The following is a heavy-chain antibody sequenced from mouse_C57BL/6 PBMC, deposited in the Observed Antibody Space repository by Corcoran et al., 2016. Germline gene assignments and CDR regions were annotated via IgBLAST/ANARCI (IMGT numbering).Heavy chain of an antibody. Sequence: QVQLQQSGAELARPGASVKLSCKASGYTFTSYGISWVKQRTGQGLELIGEIYPRSGNTYYNEKFKCKATLTADKSSSTAYMELRSLTSEDSAVYFCARSRYGSSPFAYWGQGTLVTVSA. CDR2: IYPRSGNT. J-gene: IGHJ3*01. V-gene: IGHV1-81*01. CDR3: ARSRYGSSPFAY. D-gene: IGHD1-1*01. CDR1: GYTFTSYG.